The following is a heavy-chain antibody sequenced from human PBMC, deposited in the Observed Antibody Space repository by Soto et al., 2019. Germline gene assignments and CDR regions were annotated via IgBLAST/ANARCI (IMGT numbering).Heavy chain of an antibody. V-gene: IGHV1-18*01. CDR3: ARDGSYRYSD. CDR2: ISAHNGMT. Sequence: GASVKVSCKASGYSFTRFGIAWVRQAPGQGLEWMGWISAHNGMTHYAQQFQGRVTMTTDTSTGTAYMELRSLKSDDTAVYFCARDGSYRYSDWGQGTLVTVSS. D-gene: IGHD3-16*02. CDR1: GYSFTRFG. J-gene: IGHJ4*02.